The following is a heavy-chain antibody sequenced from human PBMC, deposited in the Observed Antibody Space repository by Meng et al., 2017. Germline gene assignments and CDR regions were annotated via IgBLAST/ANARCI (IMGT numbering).Heavy chain of an antibody. CDR2: IYWDDDK. Sequence: QITLKGSGPTLVQPQQTPPLTFPFAGFSLSTRGVGGGWIRQPPGKALEWLALIYWDDDKRYSPSLKSRLTITKDTSKNQVVLTMTNMDPVDTATYYCAHCLYSSSCDYWGQGTLVTVSS. CDR1: GFSLSTRGVG. CDR3: AHCLYSSSCDY. J-gene: IGHJ4*02. D-gene: IGHD6-13*01. V-gene: IGHV2-5*02.